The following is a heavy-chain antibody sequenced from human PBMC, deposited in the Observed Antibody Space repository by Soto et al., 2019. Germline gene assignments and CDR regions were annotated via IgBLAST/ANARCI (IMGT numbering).Heavy chain of an antibody. CDR3: ARDTAGGYDFWSGYSSYYYYGMDV. CDR2: IYYSGST. D-gene: IGHD3-3*01. V-gene: IGHV4-61*01. CDR1: GGSVSSGSYY. J-gene: IGHJ6*02. Sequence: SETLSLTCTVSGGSVSSGSYYWSWIRQPPGKGLEWIGYIYYSGSTNYNPSLKGRVTISVDTSKNQFPLKLSSVTAADTAVYYCARDTAGGYDFWSGYSSYYYYGMDVWGQGTTVTVP.